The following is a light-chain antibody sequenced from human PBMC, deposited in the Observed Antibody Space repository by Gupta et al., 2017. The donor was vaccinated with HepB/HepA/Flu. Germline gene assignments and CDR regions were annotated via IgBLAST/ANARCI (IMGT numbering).Light chain of an antibody. CDR2: GAS. CDR1: QSVSSNY. J-gene: IGKJ2*01. V-gene: IGKV3-20*01. Sequence: EIVLTQSSGTLSLSPGESAALSCRASQSVSSNYLAWYQQKPGQAPRLLIYGASSRATGIPDRFSGSGSGTDFTLTISRLEPEDFAVYYCQQYSHSPFTFGQGTKLEIK. CDR3: QQYSHSPFT.